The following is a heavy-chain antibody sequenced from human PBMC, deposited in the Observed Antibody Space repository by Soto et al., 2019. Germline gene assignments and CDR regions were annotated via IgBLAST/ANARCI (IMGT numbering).Heavy chain of an antibody. CDR1: GGSISSYY. J-gene: IGHJ5*02. V-gene: IGHV4-59*01. D-gene: IGHD3-22*01. CDR2: IYYSGST. CDR3: ARVMGCYYAVDWFDP. Sequence: QVQLQESGPGLVKPSETLSLTCTVSGGSISSYYWSWIRQPPGKGLEWIGYIYYSGSTNYNPSLKSRVTISVDTSKNQFSLKLSSVTAADTAVYYCARVMGCYYAVDWFDPWGQGTLVTVSS.